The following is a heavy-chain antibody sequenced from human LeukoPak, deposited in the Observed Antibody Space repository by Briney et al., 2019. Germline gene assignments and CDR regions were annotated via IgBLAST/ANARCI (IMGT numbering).Heavy chain of an antibody. CDR3: ARGVSWLPGAFDI. V-gene: IGHV3-7*01. D-gene: IGHD6-13*01. Sequence: PSETLSLTCTVSGGSISSSSYYWGWIRQPPGKGLEWVANIKQDGSEKYYVDSVKGRFTISRDNAKNSLYLQMNSLRAEDTAVYYCARGVSWLPGAFDIWGQGTMVTVSS. CDR1: GGSISSSSYY. J-gene: IGHJ3*02. CDR2: IKQDGSEK.